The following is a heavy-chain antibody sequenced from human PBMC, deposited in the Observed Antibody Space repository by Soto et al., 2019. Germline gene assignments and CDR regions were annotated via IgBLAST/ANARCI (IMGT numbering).Heavy chain of an antibody. D-gene: IGHD4-17*01. J-gene: IGHJ4*02. V-gene: IGHV1-18*01. CDR3: ARDAHGDYDGSYFDY. CDR1: GYSFSRHG. Sequence: ASVKVSCKASGYSFSRHGITWVRQAPGQGLEWMGWISGYNENTEYAQKFQDRVTMTLDTSTNAAYMELGSLRSDDTAVFYCARDAHGDYDGSYFDYWGQGTLVTVYS. CDR2: ISGYNENT.